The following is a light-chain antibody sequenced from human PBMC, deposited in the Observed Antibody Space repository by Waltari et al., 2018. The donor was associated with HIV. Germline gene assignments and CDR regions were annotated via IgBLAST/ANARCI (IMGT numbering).Light chain of an antibody. CDR2: EDS. J-gene: IGLJ2*01. Sequence: SYELTQPPSVSVSPGQTARITCSGAALPTQKYASWYQQKSGQAPVLVIYEDSKRPSGIPERFSGSSSGTVATLTISGAQVEDESDYYCYSTDTSGHHRVFGGGTKLTVL. V-gene: IGLV3-10*01. CDR3: YSTDTSGHHRV. CDR1: ALPTQKY.